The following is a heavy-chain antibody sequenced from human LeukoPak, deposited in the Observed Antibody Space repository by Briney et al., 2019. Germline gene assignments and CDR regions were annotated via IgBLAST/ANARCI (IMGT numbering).Heavy chain of an antibody. CDR1: GFTFSSYS. Sequence: PGGSLRLSCSASGFTFSSYSMHWVRQAPWKGLEWVSSISSSGTYICYADSVKGRFTISRDNAKNSVHLQMNSPRAEDTAVYYCARDQGGSGGNWGQGTLVTVSS. D-gene: IGHD3-10*01. CDR2: ISSSGTYI. J-gene: IGHJ4*02. V-gene: IGHV3-21*04. CDR3: ARDQGGSGGN.